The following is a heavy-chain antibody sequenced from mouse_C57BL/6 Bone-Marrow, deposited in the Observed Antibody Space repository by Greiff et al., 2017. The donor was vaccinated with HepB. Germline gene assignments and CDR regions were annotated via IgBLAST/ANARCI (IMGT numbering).Heavy chain of an antibody. CDR1: GYTFTNYW. V-gene: IGHV1-63*01. CDR3: ARSPPMVTTFDY. D-gene: IGHD2-2*01. Sequence: VKLQESGAELVRPGTSVKMSCKASGYTFTNYWIGWAKQRPGHGLEWIGDIYPGGGYTNYNEKFKGKATLTADKSSSTAYMQFSSLTSEDSAIYYCARSPPMVTTFDYWGQGTTLTVSS. J-gene: IGHJ2*01. CDR2: IYPGGGYT.